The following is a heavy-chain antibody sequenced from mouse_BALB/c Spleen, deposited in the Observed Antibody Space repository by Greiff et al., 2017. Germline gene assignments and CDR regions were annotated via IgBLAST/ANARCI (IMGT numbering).Heavy chain of an antibody. CDR3: ARSKYYQGFDV. CDR2: IDPENGNT. J-gene: IGHJ1*01. V-gene: IGHV14-1*02. D-gene: IGHD1-1*01. Sequence: VQLKESGAELVRPGALVKLSCKASGFNIKDYYMHWVKQRPEQGLEWIGWIDPENGNTIYDPKFQGKASITADTSSNTAYLQLSSLTSEDTAVYYCARSKYYQGFDVWGAGTTVTVSS. CDR1: GFNIKDYY.